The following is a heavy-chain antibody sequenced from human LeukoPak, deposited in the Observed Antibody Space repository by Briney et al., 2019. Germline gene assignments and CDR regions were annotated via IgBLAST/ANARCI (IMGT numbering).Heavy chain of an antibody. V-gene: IGHV1-2*02. CDR1: GYTFTGYY. D-gene: IGHD5-18*01. CDR2: INPNSGGT. J-gene: IGHJ4*02. CDR3: APGGYSYGIDY. Sequence: ASVKVSCKASGYTFTGYYMHWVRQAPGQGPEWMGWINPNSGGTNNAQKFQGRVTMTRDTSISTAYMELSRLRSDDTAVYYCAPGGYSYGIDYWGQGTLVTVSS.